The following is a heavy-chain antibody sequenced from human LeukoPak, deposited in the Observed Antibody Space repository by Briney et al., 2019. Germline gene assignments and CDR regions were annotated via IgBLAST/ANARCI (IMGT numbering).Heavy chain of an antibody. CDR1: GGSISSGGYY. CDR2: IYHSGST. Sequence: SETLSLTCAVSGGSISSGGYYWSWIRQPPGKGLEWIGYIYHSGSTYYNPSLKSRVTISVDRSKNQFSLKLSSVTAADTAVYYCASSSSSIYWGQGTLVTVSS. D-gene: IGHD6-6*01. V-gene: IGHV4-30-2*01. J-gene: IGHJ4*02. CDR3: ASSSSSIY.